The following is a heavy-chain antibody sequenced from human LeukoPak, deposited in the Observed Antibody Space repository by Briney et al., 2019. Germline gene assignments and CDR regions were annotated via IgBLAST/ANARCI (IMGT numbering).Heavy chain of an antibody. Sequence: ASVKVSCKASGYTFTGYYMHWVRQAPGQGLEWMGWINPNSGGTNYAQKFQGRVTMTRDTSISTAYMEPSRLRSDDTAVYYCARALDIVATAFGYWGQGTLVTVSS. D-gene: IGHD5-12*01. CDR2: INPNSGGT. CDR3: ARALDIVATAFGY. CDR1: GYTFTGYY. V-gene: IGHV1-2*02. J-gene: IGHJ4*02.